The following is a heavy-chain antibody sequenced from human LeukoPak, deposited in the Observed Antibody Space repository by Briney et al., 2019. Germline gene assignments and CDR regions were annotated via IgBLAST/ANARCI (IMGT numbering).Heavy chain of an antibody. CDR1: SFTFSAYA. CDR3: ARVSRWELRD. D-gene: IGHD1-26*01. CDR2: ISGGANIT. Sequence: GGSLRLSCAASSFTFSAYAMNWVRQAPGKGLEWVSAISGGANITYYADSVRGRFTISRDNAKNSLYLQMNSLRAEDTAVYYCARVSRWELRDWGQGTLVTVSS. V-gene: IGHV3-23*01. J-gene: IGHJ4*02.